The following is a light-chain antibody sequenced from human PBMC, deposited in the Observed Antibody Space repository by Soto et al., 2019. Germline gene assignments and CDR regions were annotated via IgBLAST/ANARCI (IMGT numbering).Light chain of an antibody. Sequence: QAVVTQEPSFSVSPGGTVTLTCGLSSGSVSTSYFPSWYQQTPGQAPRTLIYSTNIRSSGVPDRFSGSILGNKAALTITGAQAADECDYYCVLYIGSGIWVFGGGTKLTV. V-gene: IGLV8-61*01. CDR3: VLYIGSGIWV. CDR1: SGSVSTSYF. J-gene: IGLJ3*02. CDR2: STN.